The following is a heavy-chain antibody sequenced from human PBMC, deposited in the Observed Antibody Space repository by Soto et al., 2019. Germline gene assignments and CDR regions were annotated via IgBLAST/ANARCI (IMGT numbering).Heavy chain of an antibody. CDR1: GDSVSSSDFY. J-gene: IGHJ6*02. D-gene: IGHD2-15*01. V-gene: IGHV4-61*08. CDR3: ARVSKLCAPKDGKSAYFYPMDV. Sequence: PSETLSLTCAVSGDSVSSSDFYWSWIRQPPGKPLEWIGYVYSTGTTNYSPSLKSRVDMSVDTSENQFSLKVRSVTAADAAVYFCARVSKLCAPKDGKSAYFYPMDVWGPGTTVTVSS. CDR2: VYSTGTT.